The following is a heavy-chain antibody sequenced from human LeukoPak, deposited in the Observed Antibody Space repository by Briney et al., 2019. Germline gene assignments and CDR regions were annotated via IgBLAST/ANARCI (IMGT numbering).Heavy chain of an antibody. D-gene: IGHD2-15*01. J-gene: IGHJ5*02. CDR1: GGSISSYY. V-gene: IGHV4-59*08. CDR2: IYYSGST. Sequence: SETLSLTCTVSGGSISSYYWSWIRQPSGKGLEWIGYIYYSGSTNYNPSLKSRVTISVDTSKNQFSLKLSSVTAADTAVYYCARQVEGNDDWFDPWGQGTLVTVSS. CDR3: ARQVEGNDDWFDP.